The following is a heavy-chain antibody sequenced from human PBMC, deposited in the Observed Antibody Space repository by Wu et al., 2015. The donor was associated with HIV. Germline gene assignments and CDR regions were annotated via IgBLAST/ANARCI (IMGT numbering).Heavy chain of an antibody. J-gene: IGHJ3*02. CDR2: MNPXSGNT. D-gene: IGHD3-9*01. V-gene: IGHV1-8*03. Sequence: QVQLVQSGAEVKKPGASVKVSCKASGYTFTSYDINWVRQATGQGLEWMGWMNPXSGNTGYAQKFQGRVTITRNTSISTAYMELSSLRSEDTAVYYCARKWVGRYFDEDAFDIWGQGTMVTVSS. CDR1: GYTFTSYD. CDR3: ARKWVGRYFDEDAFDI.